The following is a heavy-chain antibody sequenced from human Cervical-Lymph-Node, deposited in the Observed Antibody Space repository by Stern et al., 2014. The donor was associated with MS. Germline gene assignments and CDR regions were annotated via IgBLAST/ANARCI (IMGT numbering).Heavy chain of an antibody. CDR3: TTLDRSYPYYYYGMDV. Sequence: EMQLVESGGGLVKPGGSLRLSCAASGFTFRNAWMTWIRQAPGKGLEGVGRIKSKTDGGTTEYAAHVKCRFTIQRDDSTNKLYLQMNSLKTEDTAVYYCTTLDRSYPYYYYGMDVWGQGTTVTVSS. V-gene: IGHV3-15*01. CDR1: GFTFRNAW. CDR2: IKSKTDGGTT. D-gene: IGHD1-26*01. J-gene: IGHJ6*02.